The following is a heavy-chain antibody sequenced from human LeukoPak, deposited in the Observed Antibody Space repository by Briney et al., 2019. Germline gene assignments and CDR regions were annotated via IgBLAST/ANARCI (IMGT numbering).Heavy chain of an antibody. CDR2: INRDGSRT. D-gene: IGHD4-17*01. J-gene: IGHJ4*02. CDR3: AREYYGDYSFDY. CDR1: GFTFSSYW. Sequence: GGSLRLSCAASGFTFSSYWMHWVRHAPGKGLVWVSRINRDGSRTRDADSVKGRFTISRDNAKNTLYLQMNTLRAEDTAVYYCAREYYGDYSFDYWGQGTLVAVSS. V-gene: IGHV3-74*01.